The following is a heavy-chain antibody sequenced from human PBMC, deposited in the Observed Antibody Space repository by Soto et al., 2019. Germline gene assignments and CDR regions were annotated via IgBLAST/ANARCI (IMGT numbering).Heavy chain of an antibody. J-gene: IGHJ4*02. D-gene: IGHD3-3*01. Sequence: QVQLQESGPGLVKPSETLSLVCTVSGGSISSYCWSWIRQPPGKGLEWIGYISYTGNTNYNPSLESRVTISAVTSQSQFSLKLSSVTAADTAVYDCARGAYSWSGYDYWGQGTLVTVSS. CDR2: ISYTGNT. CDR3: ARGAYSWSGYDY. V-gene: IGHV4-59*08. CDR1: GGSISSYC.